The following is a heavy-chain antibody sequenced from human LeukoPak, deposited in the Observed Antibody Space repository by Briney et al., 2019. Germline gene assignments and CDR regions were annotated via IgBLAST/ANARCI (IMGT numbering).Heavy chain of an antibody. V-gene: IGHV4-34*01. Sequence: SETLSLTCAVYGGSFSGYYWSWIRQPPGKGLEWIGEINHSGGTNYNPSLKSRVTISVDTSKNQFSLKLSSVTAADTAVYYCARGKKRYCSSTSCYGPGDWFDPWGQGTLVTVSS. CDR1: GGSFSGYY. D-gene: IGHD2-2*01. CDR3: ARGKKRYCSSTSCYGPGDWFDP. J-gene: IGHJ5*02. CDR2: INHSGGT.